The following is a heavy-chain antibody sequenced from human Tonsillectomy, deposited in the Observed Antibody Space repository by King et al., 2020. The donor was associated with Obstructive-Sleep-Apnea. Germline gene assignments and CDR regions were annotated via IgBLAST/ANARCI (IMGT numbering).Heavy chain of an antibody. V-gene: IGHV1-18*01. Sequence: VQLVESGAEVKKPGASVKVSCKASGYTFTSYGISWVRQAPGQGLEWMGWISADNGNTNYAQKLQGRVTMTTDTSTRTAYMELRSLRADDTAVYYCARDRVVADDPPFQHWGQGTLVTVSS. D-gene: IGHD5-12*01. CDR1: GYTFTSYG. J-gene: IGHJ1*01. CDR2: ISADNGNT. CDR3: ARDRVVADDPPFQH.